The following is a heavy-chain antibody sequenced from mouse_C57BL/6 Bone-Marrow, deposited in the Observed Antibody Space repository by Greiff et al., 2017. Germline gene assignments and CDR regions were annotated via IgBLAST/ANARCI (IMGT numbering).Heavy chain of an antibody. Sequence: EVQVVESGAELVRPGASVKLSCTASGFNIKDDYMHWVKQRPEQGLEWIGWIDPENGDTEYASKFQGKATITADTSSNTAYLQLSSLTSEDTAVYYCTTWDYRFDYGGQGTTLTVSS. CDR1: GFNIKDDY. V-gene: IGHV14-4*01. D-gene: IGHD2-14*01. J-gene: IGHJ2*01. CDR3: TTWDYRFDY. CDR2: IDPENGDT.